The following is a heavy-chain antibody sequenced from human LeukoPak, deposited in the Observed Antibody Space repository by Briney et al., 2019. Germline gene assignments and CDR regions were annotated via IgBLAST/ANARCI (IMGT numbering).Heavy chain of an antibody. J-gene: IGHJ4*02. CDR3: ARSQGPYDY. CDR1: GFTFSSYW. CDR2: INGDGSST. Sequence: GGSLRLSCAASGFTFSSYWMNWVRQAPGKGLVWVSRINGDGSSTNYADSVKGRFTISRDNAKKTLYLQLNSLRAEDTAIYYCARSQGPYDYWGQGTLVTVSS. V-gene: IGHV3-74*01.